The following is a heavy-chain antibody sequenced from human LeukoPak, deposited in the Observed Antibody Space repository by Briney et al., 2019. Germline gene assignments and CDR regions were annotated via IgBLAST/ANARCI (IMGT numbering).Heavy chain of an antibody. CDR2: INYTGRT. Sequence: SQTLSLTCALYGGSFTEYHWRWIPQPPGKSLEWIGEINYTGRTPSNPSLTSRVTLSIDMSERQFSLRLTSVTAADTAVYYCARERRVKVSARQTVAFDMWAQGTMVIVSS. D-gene: IGHD5/OR15-5a*01. V-gene: IGHV4-34*01. CDR1: GGSFTEYH. CDR3: ARERRVKVSARQTVAFDM. J-gene: IGHJ3*02.